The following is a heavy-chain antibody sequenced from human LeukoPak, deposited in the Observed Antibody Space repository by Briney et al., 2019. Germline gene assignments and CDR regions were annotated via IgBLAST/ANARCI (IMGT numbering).Heavy chain of an antibody. J-gene: IGHJ6*02. D-gene: IGHD3-3*01. CDR1: GYTFTSYD. V-gene: IGHV1-8*01. Sequence: ASVTVSCKASGYTFTSYDINWVRQATGQGLEWMGWMNPNSGNTGYAQKFQGRVTMTRNTSISTAYMELSGLRSEDTAVYYCAREGFVTIFGVVILYGMDVWGQGTTVTVSS. CDR2: MNPNSGNT. CDR3: AREGFVTIFGVVILYGMDV.